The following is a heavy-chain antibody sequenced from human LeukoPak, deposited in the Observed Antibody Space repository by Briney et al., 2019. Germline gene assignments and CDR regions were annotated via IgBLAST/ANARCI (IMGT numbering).Heavy chain of an antibody. Sequence: ASVKVSCKASGYTFTGYYMHWVRQAPGQGLEWMGWINPNSGGTNYAQKFQGRVTMTRDTSAGTAYMELSSLRSEDTAVYYCARDRWLRPYYFDYWGQGTLVTVSS. V-gene: IGHV1-2*02. CDR3: ARDRWLRPYYFDY. CDR2: INPNSGGT. CDR1: GYTFTGYY. J-gene: IGHJ4*02. D-gene: IGHD5-12*01.